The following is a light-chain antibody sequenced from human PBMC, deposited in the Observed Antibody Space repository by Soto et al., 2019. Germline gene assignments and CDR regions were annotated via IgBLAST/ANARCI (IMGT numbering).Light chain of an antibody. J-gene: IGLJ2*01. CDR1: SSDVGGYNY. CDR2: DVS. CDR3: SSYTSSSPLV. V-gene: IGLV2-14*01. Sequence: QSVLTQPASVSGSPGQSITISCTGTSSDVGGYNYVSWYQQHPGKAPKLMIYDVSNRPSGVSNRFSGSKSGNTASLTISGLKVEDGADYYCSSYTSSSPLVFGGGTQLTVL.